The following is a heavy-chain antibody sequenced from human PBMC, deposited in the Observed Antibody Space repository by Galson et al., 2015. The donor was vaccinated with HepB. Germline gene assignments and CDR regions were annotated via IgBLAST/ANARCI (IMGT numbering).Heavy chain of an antibody. CDR3: ARGGSGSSWGYFDS. Sequence: SVKVSCEASGYTFTAYFLHWVRQAPGQGLEWVGRINPNNDGTNYAQKFQGRVTMTRDTSISTAYMELSSLRSDDTAVYYCARGGSGSSWGYFDSWGQGTLVTVSS. CDR2: INPNNDGT. V-gene: IGHV1-2*06. J-gene: IGHJ4*02. CDR1: GYTFTAYF. D-gene: IGHD1-26*01.